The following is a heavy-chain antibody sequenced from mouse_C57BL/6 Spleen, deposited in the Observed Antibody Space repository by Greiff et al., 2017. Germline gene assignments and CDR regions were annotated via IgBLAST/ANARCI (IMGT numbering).Heavy chain of an antibody. CDR3: ARRGLITTVVEDY. J-gene: IGHJ2*01. D-gene: IGHD1-1*01. Sequence: VQLQESGPELVKPGASVKISCKASGYAFSSSWMNWVKQRPGKGLEWIGRIYPGDGDTNYNGKFKGKATLTADKSSSTAYMQLSSLTSEDSAVYFCARRGLITTVVEDYWGQGTTLTFSS. CDR1: GYAFSSSW. CDR2: IYPGDGDT. V-gene: IGHV1-82*01.